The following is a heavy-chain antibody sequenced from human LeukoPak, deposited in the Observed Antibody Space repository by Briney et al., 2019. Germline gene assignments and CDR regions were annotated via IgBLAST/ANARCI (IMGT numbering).Heavy chain of an antibody. J-gene: IGHJ3*02. Sequence: ASVKVSCTASGYTFTTYNINWVRQAPGQGLEWMGWISGYNGNTNYAQKLQGRVTMTTDTSTSTAYMELRSLKSDDTAVYYCASLKNYYDSSGYLVTDAFGIWGQGTMVTVSS. CDR1: GYTFTTYN. D-gene: IGHD3-22*01. CDR3: ASLKNYYDSSGYLVTDAFGI. V-gene: IGHV1-18*01. CDR2: ISGYNGNT.